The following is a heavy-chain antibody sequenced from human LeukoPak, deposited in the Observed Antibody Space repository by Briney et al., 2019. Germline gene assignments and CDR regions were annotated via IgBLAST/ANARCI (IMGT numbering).Heavy chain of an antibody. Sequence: GESLKISCKGSGYSFTSYWIGWVRQMPGKGLEWMGIIYPGDSDTRYSPSFQGQVTISADKSISTAYLQWSSLKASDTAMYYCARPRYYYDSSGYSYYYYGMDVWGQGTTVTVSS. D-gene: IGHD3-22*01. CDR2: IYPGDSDT. CDR1: GYSFTSYW. V-gene: IGHV5-51*01. CDR3: ARPRYYYDSSGYSYYYYGMDV. J-gene: IGHJ6*02.